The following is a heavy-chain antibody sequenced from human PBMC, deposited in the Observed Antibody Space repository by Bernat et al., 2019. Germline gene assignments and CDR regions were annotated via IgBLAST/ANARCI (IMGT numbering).Heavy chain of an antibody. CDR2: IDWDDDK. CDR1: GFSLSTSGMC. V-gene: IGHV2-70*15. CDR3: ARTHGSIVGNGLDY. J-gene: IGHJ4*02. Sequence: QVTLRESGPALVKPTQTLTLTCTFSGFSLSTSGMCVSWIRQPPGKALEWLARIDWDDDKYYSTSLKTRLTISKDTSKNLVVLTMTNMDPVDTATYYCARTHGSIVGNGLDYWGQGTLVTVSS. D-gene: IGHD1-1*01.